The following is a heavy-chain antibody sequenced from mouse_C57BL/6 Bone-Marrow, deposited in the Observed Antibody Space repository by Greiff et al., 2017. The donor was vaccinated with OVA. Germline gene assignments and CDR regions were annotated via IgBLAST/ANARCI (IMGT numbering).Heavy chain of an antibody. J-gene: IGHJ1*03. CDR3: ARGTGTRWYFDV. Sequence: QVQLQQPGAELVKPGASVKLSCKASGYTFTSYWMHWVKQRPGQGLEWIGMIHPNSGSTNYNEKFKSKATLTVDKSSSTAYMQLSSLTSEDSAVYYCARGTGTRWYFDVWGTGTTVTVSS. D-gene: IGHD4-1*01. V-gene: IGHV1-64*01. CDR2: IHPNSGST. CDR1: GYTFTSYW.